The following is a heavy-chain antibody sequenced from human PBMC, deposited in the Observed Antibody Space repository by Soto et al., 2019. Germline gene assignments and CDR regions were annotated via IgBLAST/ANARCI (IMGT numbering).Heavy chain of an antibody. CDR1: GGTFSSYA. CDR3: ARYRVYYYDSSGGGDWFDP. D-gene: IGHD3-22*01. Sequence: GASVKVSCKASGGTFSSYAISWVRQAPGQGLEWMGGIIPIFGTANYAQKFQGRVTITADKSTGTAYMELSSLRSEDTAVYYCARYRVYYYDSSGGGDWFDPWGQGTLVTVSS. CDR2: IIPIFGTA. V-gene: IGHV1-69*06. J-gene: IGHJ5*02.